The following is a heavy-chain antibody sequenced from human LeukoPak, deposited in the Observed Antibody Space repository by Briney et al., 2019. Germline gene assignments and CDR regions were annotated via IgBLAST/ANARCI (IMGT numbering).Heavy chain of an antibody. J-gene: IGHJ5*02. Sequence: SVTLSLTCTVSGPSISSYYWIWLRQPPGKGLECISYIYYSGSTNSHRTLKSRVTISVDTPKNHCSLKLSSVTAADTAVYYCARGRSWFDPWGQGTLVTVSS. CDR2: IYYSGST. CDR3: ARGRSWFDP. V-gene: IGHV4-59*01. CDR1: GPSISSYY.